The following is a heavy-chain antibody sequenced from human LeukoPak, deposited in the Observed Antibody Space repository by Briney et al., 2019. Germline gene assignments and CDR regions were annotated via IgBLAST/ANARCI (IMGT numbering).Heavy chain of an antibody. D-gene: IGHD6-13*01. CDR2: ISGSGGST. J-gene: IGHJ4*02. CDR3: AKDLRTSWYGGGFDY. V-gene: IGHV3-23*01. Sequence: GGSLRLSCAASGFTFSSYAMSWVRQAPGKGLEWVSAISGSGGSTYYADSVKGRFTISRDNSKNTLYLQMNSLRAEDTAVYYYAKDLRTSWYGGGFDYWGQGTLVTVSS. CDR1: GFTFSSYA.